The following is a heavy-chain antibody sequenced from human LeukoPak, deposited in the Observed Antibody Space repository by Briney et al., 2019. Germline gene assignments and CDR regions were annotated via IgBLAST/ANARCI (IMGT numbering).Heavy chain of an antibody. V-gene: IGHV3-21*01. CDR1: GFTFSSYS. CDR2: ISSSSSYI. Sequence: GGSLRLSCAASGFTFSSYSMNWVRQAPGKGLEWVSSISSSSSYIYYADSAKGRFTISRDNAKNSLYLQMNSLRAEDTAVYYCARDRIVGATTGDYWGQGTLVTVSS. D-gene: IGHD1-26*01. CDR3: ARDRIVGATTGDY. J-gene: IGHJ4*02.